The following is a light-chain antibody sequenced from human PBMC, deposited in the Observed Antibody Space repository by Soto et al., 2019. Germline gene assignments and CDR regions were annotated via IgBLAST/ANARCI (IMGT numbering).Light chain of an antibody. Sequence: NPMTQSPSSLSCFVGGRVPITCLASQSISSYLNWYQQKPGKAPKLLIYAASSLQSGVPSRFSGSGSGTDFTLTISSLQPEDFATYYCQQSYSTPLTVGGGTKVDIK. CDR2: AAS. J-gene: IGKJ4*01. CDR3: QQSYSTPLT. CDR1: QSISSY. V-gene: IGKV1-39*01.